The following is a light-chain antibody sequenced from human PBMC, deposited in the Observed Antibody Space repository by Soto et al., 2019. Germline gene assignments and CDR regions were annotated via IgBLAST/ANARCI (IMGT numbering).Light chain of an antibody. Sequence: IRVTKSPSSLLSSLNYSRPGTFRTSQNIYNYLNWYQQKPGKAPKLLIYAASSVQSGVPLRFSGTGSGTDFTLTISSLQPEDFTTYCCEHTYSPLVRFGHGTRLAIK. CDR3: EHTYSPLVR. CDR2: AAS. V-gene: IGKV1-39*01. CDR1: QNIYNY. J-gene: IGKJ5*01.